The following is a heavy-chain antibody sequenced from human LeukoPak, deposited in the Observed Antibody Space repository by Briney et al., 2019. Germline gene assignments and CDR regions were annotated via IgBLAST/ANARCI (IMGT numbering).Heavy chain of an antibody. V-gene: IGHV3-23*01. Sequence: GSLRLSCAASGFSFSSYAMSWVRQAPRRGLGWVSTNSGPGSSRYSADFMKGRFTIFRDNSKNTMYLQMNSLRAEDTAVYYCAKDPSGIFGVVTGFDYWGQGTLVTVSS. CDR2: NSGPGSSR. J-gene: IGHJ4*02. CDR3: AKDPSGIFGVVTGFDY. D-gene: IGHD3-3*01. CDR1: GFSFSSYA.